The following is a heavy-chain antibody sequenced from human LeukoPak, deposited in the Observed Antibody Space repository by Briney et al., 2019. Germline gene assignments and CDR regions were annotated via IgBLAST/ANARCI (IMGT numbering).Heavy chain of an antibody. V-gene: IGHV7-4-1*02. CDR1: GYTFTSYA. CDR2: INTNTGNP. CDR3: AREGTTAMVSNTQYNWFDP. D-gene: IGHD5-18*01. J-gene: IGHJ5*02. Sequence: ASVKVSCKASGYTFTSYAMNWVRQAPGQGLEWMGWINTNTGNPTYAQGFTGRFVFSLDTSVSTAYLQISSLKAEDTAVYYCAREGTTAMVSNTQYNWFDPWGQGTLVTVSS.